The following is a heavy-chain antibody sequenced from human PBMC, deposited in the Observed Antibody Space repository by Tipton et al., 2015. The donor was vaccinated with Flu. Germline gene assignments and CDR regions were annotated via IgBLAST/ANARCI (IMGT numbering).Heavy chain of an antibody. CDR3: AKGAHHYYYGMDV. Sequence: QLVQSGGGVVQPGRSLRLSCAASGFTFSSYGMHWVRQAPGKGLEWVAVIWYDGSNKYYADSVKGRFTISRDNSKNTLYLQMNSLRAEDTAAYYCAKGAHHYYYGMDVWGQGTTVTVSS. V-gene: IGHV3-33*06. CDR2: IWYDGSNK. CDR1: GFTFSSYG. J-gene: IGHJ6*02.